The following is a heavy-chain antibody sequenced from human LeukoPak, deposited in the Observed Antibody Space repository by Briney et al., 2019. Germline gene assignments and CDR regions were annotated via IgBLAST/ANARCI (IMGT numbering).Heavy chain of an antibody. CDR2: INPSGGST. CDR1: GYTFTSYG. Sequence: ASVKVSCKASGYTFTSYGISWVRQAPGQGLEWMGIINPSGGSTSYAQKFQGRVTMTRDTSTSTVYMELSSLRSEDTAVYYCAREGGEIHRLFDYWGQGTLVTVSS. J-gene: IGHJ4*02. V-gene: IGHV1-46*01. D-gene: IGHD3-16*01. CDR3: AREGGEIHRLFDY.